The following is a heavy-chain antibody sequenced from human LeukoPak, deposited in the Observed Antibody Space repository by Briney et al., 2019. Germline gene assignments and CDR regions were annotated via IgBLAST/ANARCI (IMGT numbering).Heavy chain of an antibody. Sequence: ASVKVSCKASGYTFTSYCMHWVRQAPGQGLEWMGIINPSGGSTSYAQKFQGRVTMTRDTSTSTVYMELSSLRYEDTAVYYCARRDYGSGSYLCGVDYWGQGTLVTVSS. CDR1: GYTFTSYC. D-gene: IGHD3-10*01. CDR3: ARRDYGSGSYLCGVDY. V-gene: IGHV1-46*01. J-gene: IGHJ4*02. CDR2: INPSGGST.